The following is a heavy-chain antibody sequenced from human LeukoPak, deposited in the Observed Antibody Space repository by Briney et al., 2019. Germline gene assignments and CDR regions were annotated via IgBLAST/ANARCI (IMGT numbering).Heavy chain of an antibody. CDR1: GFTFSSYA. CDR3: AREIGGYDSSNYFDY. CDR2: ISYDGSNK. Sequence: PGGSLRLSCAASGFTFSSYAMHWVRQAPGKGLEWVAVISYDGSNKYYADSVKGRSTISRDNSKNTLYLQMNSLRAEDTAVYYCAREIGGYDSSNYFDYWGQGTLVTVSS. D-gene: IGHD3-22*01. J-gene: IGHJ4*02. V-gene: IGHV3-30*04.